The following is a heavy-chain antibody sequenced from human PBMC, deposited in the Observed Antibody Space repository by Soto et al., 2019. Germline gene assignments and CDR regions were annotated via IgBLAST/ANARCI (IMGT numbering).Heavy chain of an antibody. CDR2: INPNSGGT. Sequence: ASVKVSCKASGYTFTGYYMHWVRQAPGQGLEWMGWINPNSGGTNYAQKFQGRVTMTRDTSISTAYMELSRLRSDDTAVYYCAREDIVVVVAATGGMDVWGQGTTVTVSS. V-gene: IGHV1-2*02. CDR1: GYTFTGYY. CDR3: AREDIVVVVAATGGMDV. D-gene: IGHD2-15*01. J-gene: IGHJ6*02.